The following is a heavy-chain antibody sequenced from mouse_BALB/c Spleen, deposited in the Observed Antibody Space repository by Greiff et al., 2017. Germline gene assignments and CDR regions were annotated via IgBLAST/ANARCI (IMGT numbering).Heavy chain of an antibody. CDR1: GFSLTSYD. Sequence: VHLVESGPGLVAPSQSLSITCTVSGFSLTSYDISWIRQPPGKGLEWLGVIWTGGGTNYNSAFMSRLSISKDNSKSQVFLKMNSLQTDDTAIYYCVRGGNYPYWYFDVWGAGTTVTVSS. J-gene: IGHJ1*01. D-gene: IGHD2-1*01. CDR2: IWTGGGT. V-gene: IGHV2-9-2*01. CDR3: VRGGNYPYWYFDV.